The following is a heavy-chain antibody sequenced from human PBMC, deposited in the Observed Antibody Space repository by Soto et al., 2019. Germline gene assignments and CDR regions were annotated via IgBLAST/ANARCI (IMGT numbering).Heavy chain of an antibody. J-gene: IGHJ6*02. V-gene: IGHV3-11*01. CDR3: AREIHVLRFLEWLPYRQDYYYYGMDV. CDR2: ISSCGSTI. Sequence: NPGGSLRLSCAASGFTFSDYYMSWIRQAPGKGLEWVSYISSCGSTIYYADSVKGRFTISRDNAKNSLYLQMNSLRAEDTAVYYCAREIHVLRFLEWLPYRQDYYYYGMDVWGQGTTVTVSS. D-gene: IGHD3-3*01. CDR1: GFTFSDYY.